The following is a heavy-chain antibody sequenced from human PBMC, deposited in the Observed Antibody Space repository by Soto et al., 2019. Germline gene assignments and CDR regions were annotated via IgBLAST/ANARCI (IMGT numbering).Heavy chain of an antibody. D-gene: IGHD3-22*01. CDR1: GFTFSSYA. J-gene: IGHJ4*02. V-gene: IGHV3-23*01. Sequence: EVQLLESGGGLVQPGGSLRLSCAASGFTFSSYAMSWVLQAPGKGLDWVSAISGSGGSTYYADSVKGRFTISRDNSTTTLYLEMNSLRAEDTAVYYCAKVPTASSGYYFNYFDYWGQGTLVTVSS. CDR3: AKVPTASSGYYFNYFDY. CDR2: ISGSGGST.